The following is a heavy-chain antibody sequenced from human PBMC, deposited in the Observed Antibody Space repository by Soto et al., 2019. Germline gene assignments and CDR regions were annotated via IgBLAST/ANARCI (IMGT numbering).Heavy chain of an antibody. CDR1: GGTFSSYA. CDR2: MNPNSGNT. D-gene: IGHD5-12*01. CDR3: ARPLVATNY. J-gene: IGHJ4*02. V-gene: IGHV1-8*02. Sequence: ASVKVSCKASGGTFSSYAISWVRQATGQGLEWMGWMNPNSGNTGYAQKFQGRVTMTRNTSISTAYMELSSLRSEDTAVYYCARPLVATNYWGQGTLVTVSS.